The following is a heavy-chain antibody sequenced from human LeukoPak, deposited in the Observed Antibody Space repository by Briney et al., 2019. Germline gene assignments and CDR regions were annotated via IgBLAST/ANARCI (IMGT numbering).Heavy chain of an antibody. V-gene: IGHV4-38-2*02. CDR3: ARVMLPSYYYDSSGYLDY. CDR1: GYSISSRYY. D-gene: IGHD3-22*01. Sequence: PSETLSLTCTVSGYSISSRYYWGWIRQPPGKGLEWIGSIYHSGSTYYNPSLKSRVTISVDTSKNQFSLKLSSVTAADTAVYYCARVMLPSYYYDSSGYLDYWGQGTLVTVSS. J-gene: IGHJ4*02. CDR2: IYHSGST.